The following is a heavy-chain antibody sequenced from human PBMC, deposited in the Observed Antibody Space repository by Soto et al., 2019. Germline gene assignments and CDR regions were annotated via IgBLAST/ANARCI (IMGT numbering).Heavy chain of an antibody. CDR2: ISYEGIQK. J-gene: IGHJ4*02. V-gene: IGHV3-30*03. D-gene: IGHD3-3*01. Sequence: QVQLVESGGGVVEPGTSLRLSCADSGFAFSTYGMHWVGQAPXXXXXGVAVISYEGIQKYYADSVKGRFTISRDNXXXXXXXXXXXXXXXXXXXXXXXXXXXXXXXLASLEYWGQGTLVTVSS. CDR3: XXXXXXXXXLASLEY. CDR1: GFAFSTYG.